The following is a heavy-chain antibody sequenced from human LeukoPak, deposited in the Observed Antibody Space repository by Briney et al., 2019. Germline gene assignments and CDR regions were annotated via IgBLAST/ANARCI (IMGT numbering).Heavy chain of an antibody. J-gene: IGHJ4*02. Sequence: GGSLRLSCAASGFTFSSYSMNWVRQAPGKGLEWVSYISSGSSTIYYADSVKGRFTISRDNAKNSLYLQMNSLRAEDTAVYYCASGTLLRLYYFDYWGQGTLVTVSS. D-gene: IGHD1-14*01. V-gene: IGHV3-48*04. CDR1: GFTFSSYS. CDR2: ISSGSSTI. CDR3: ASGTLLRLYYFDY.